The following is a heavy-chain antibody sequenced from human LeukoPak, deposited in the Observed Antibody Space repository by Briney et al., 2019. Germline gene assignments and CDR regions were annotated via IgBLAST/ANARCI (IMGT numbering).Heavy chain of an antibody. CDR3: ARRPLGLGFGESWFDP. D-gene: IGHD3-10*01. CDR2: IYTSGST. V-gene: IGHV4-4*09. CDR1: GGSISSYY. Sequence: PSETLSLTCTVSGGSISSYYWSWIRQPPGKGMEWVGYIYTSGSTNYNPSLKSRVTISVDTSKNQFSLKLSSVTAADTAVHYCARRPLGLGFGESWFDPWGQGTLVTVSS. J-gene: IGHJ5*02.